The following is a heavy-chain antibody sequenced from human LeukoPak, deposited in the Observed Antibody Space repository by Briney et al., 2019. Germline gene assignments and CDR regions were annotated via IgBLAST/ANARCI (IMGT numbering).Heavy chain of an antibody. CDR2: IHYTGST. CDR3: ARGGYYGSGNDFRFDP. CDR1: GGSINSYY. J-gene: IGHJ5*02. V-gene: IGHV4-59*01. D-gene: IGHD3-10*01. Sequence: SETLSLTCTVAGGSINSYYWSWIRQPPGKGLECVGYIHYTGSTNYNPSLKSRVTISVDTSKNQLSLKLSSVTAADTANYYCARGGYYGSGNDFRFDPWGKGTLVTVSS.